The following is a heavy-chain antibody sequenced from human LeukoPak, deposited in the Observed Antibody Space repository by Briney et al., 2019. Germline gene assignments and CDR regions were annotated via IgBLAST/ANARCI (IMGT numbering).Heavy chain of an antibody. D-gene: IGHD2-2*01. CDR2: ISGSGGST. J-gene: IGHJ4*02. CDR3: ASPIDCSSTSCYSLEFDY. CDR1: GFTFSSYA. V-gene: IGHV3-23*01. Sequence: GGSLRLSCAASGFTFSSYAMSWVRQAPGKGLEWVSAISGSGGSTYYADSVKGRFTISRDNSKNTLYLQMNSLRAEDTAVYYCASPIDCSSTSCYSLEFDYWGQGTLVTVSS.